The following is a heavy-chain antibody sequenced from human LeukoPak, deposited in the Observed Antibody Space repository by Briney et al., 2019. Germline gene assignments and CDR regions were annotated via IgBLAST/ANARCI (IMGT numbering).Heavy chain of an antibody. CDR2: IYSGGST. D-gene: IGHD6-19*01. J-gene: IGHJ4*02. CDR3: ARPNSYSSGSFYFDY. Sequence: GGSLRLSCAASGFTVSSNYMSWVRQAPGKGLEWVSVIYSGGSTYYADSVKGRFTISRDNSKNTLYLQMNSLRAEDTAVYYCARPNSYSSGSFYFDYWGQGTLVTVSS. CDR1: GFTVSSNY. V-gene: IGHV3-53*01.